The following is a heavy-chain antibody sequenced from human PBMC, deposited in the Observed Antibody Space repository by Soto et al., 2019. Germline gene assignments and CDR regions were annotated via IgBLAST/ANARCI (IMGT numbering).Heavy chain of an antibody. Sequence: SETLSLTCTVSSGSISNYYWSWIRQPPGKGLEWIGYIYYSGSTNYNPSLKSRVTISVDTSKNQFSLKMSSVTAADTAVYYCARRYGYSFDYWGQGTLVTVSS. CDR2: IYYSGST. CDR3: ARRYGYSFDY. J-gene: IGHJ4*02. D-gene: IGHD1-1*01. V-gene: IGHV4-59*08. CDR1: SGSISNYY.